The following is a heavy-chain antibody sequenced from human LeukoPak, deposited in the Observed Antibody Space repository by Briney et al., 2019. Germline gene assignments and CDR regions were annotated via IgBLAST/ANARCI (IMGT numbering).Heavy chain of an antibody. Sequence: GGSLRLSCAASGFTFSSDSMNWVRQAPGKGVEWGSYISSSSSTIYYADSVKGRFTISRDNAKNSLYLQMNSLRAEDTAVYYCARDFVWGSHDYWGQGTLVTVSS. CDR3: ARDFVWGSHDY. CDR2: ISSSSSTI. J-gene: IGHJ4*02. V-gene: IGHV3-48*01. D-gene: IGHD3-16*01. CDR1: GFTFSSDS.